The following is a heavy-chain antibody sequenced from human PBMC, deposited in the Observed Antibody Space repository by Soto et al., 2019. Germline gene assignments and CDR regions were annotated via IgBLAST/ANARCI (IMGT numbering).Heavy chain of an antibody. D-gene: IGHD6-19*01. CDR3: ARVDDSVWYWWDY. J-gene: IGHJ4*02. CDR1: GFTFSSYW. V-gene: IGHV3-7*01. CDR2: IKQDGRET. Sequence: PGGSLRLSCGASGFTFSSYWMNWVRQAPGKGLEWVANIKQDGRETSYVDSVKGRFTISRDNAKNSLYLQMDSLRAEDTAVYYCARVDDSVWYWWDYWGQGALVTVSS.